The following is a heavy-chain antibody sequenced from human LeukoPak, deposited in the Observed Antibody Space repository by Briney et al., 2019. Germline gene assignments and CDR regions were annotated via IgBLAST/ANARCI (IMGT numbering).Heavy chain of an antibody. Sequence: PGGSLRLSCTVSGFTFGDYAMSWFRQAPGKGLEWVGFIRSKAYGGTTEYAASVKGRFTISRDDSKSIAYLQMNSLKTEDTAVYYCTRGHPPYGSGSYWFDYWGQGTLVTVSS. CDR3: TRGHPPYGSGSYWFDY. V-gene: IGHV3-49*03. CDR1: GFTFGDYA. D-gene: IGHD3-10*01. CDR2: IRSKAYGGTT. J-gene: IGHJ4*02.